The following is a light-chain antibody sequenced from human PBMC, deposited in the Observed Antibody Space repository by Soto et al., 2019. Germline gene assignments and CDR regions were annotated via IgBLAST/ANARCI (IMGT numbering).Light chain of an antibody. CDR1: RSLLHDSNKENF. V-gene: IGKV4-1*01. Sequence: DIVMTQSPDSLAVSLGERATINCKSSRSLLHDSNKENFLAWYQKKPGQPPKLLFYWASTRESGVPERFSGSGSETDFTLTISSLRAEDVAVYYCQQYYAIPLTFGGGTKVDIK. J-gene: IGKJ4*01. CDR3: QQYYAIPLT. CDR2: WAS.